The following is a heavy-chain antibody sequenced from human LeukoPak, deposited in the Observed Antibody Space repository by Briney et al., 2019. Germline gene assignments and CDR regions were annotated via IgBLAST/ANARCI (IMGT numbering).Heavy chain of an antibody. CDR3: ARIGYSNDWYYFDY. Sequence: GGSLRLSCAASGFTFSSYRMHWVRHAPGKGLVWVSRINSDGGSTDYADSVKGRFTISRDNAKNTLYLQMNSLRAEDTAVYYCARIGYSNDWYYFDYWGQGTLVTVSS. J-gene: IGHJ4*02. CDR1: GFTFSSYR. D-gene: IGHD6-19*01. V-gene: IGHV3-74*01. CDR2: INSDGGST.